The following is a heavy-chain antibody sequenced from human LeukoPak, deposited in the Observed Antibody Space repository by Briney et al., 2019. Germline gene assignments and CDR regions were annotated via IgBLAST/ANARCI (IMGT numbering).Heavy chain of an antibody. CDR1: GFTFDDYA. Sequence: GGSLRLSCAASGFTFDDYAMHWVRQAPGKGLEWVSGISWNSGSIGYADSVKGRFTTSRDNARNSLYLQMNSLRAEDTALYYCAKVPGTRTKSYYFDYWGQGTLVTVSS. CDR3: AKVPGTRTKSYYFDY. V-gene: IGHV3-9*01. CDR2: ISWNSGSI. D-gene: IGHD3-10*01. J-gene: IGHJ4*02.